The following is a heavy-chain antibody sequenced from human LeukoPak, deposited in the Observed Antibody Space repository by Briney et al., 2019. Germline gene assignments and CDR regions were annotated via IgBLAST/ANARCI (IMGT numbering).Heavy chain of an antibody. CDR2: IYWDDDK. V-gene: IGHV2-5*02. D-gene: IGHD2-15*01. CDR3: VHSLRAGQCSGENCYYFDY. J-gene: IGHJ4*02. CDR1: GFSVTTSGVG. Sequence: SGPTLVKPTQTLTLTCTFSGFSVTTSGVGVGWIRQSPGKALEWLTIIYWDDDKRYSPSLKSRVTINKDTSKNQVVLTMTNIDPVDTATYYCVHSLRAGQCSGENCYYFDYWGLGTLVTVSS.